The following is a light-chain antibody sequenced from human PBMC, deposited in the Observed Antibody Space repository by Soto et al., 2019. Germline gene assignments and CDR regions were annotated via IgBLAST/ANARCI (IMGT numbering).Light chain of an antibody. CDR3: SSYAGSNNRVI. J-gene: IGLJ2*01. CDR2: EVS. Sequence: QSALTQPPSASGSPGQSVTISCTGTSSTVGGHDYVSWYQQHPGKAPKLMIYEVSKRPSGVPDRFSGSKSCNTASLTVSGLQAEDEADYYCSSYAGSNNRVIFGGGTKLTVL. CDR1: SSTVGGHDY. V-gene: IGLV2-8*01.